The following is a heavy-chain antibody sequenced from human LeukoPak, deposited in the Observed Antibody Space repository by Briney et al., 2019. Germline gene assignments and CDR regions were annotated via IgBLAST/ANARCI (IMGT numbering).Heavy chain of an antibody. J-gene: IGHJ4*02. V-gene: IGHV3-23*01. CDR2: ISGSGGST. D-gene: IGHD3-9*01. CDR3: AKGWAGYYDILTGYWFDY. CDR1: GFTFSSYA. Sequence: GGSLRLSCAASGFTFSSYAMSWVRQAPGKGLEWVSAISGSGGSTYYADSVKGRFTISRDNSKNTLYLQMNSLRAEDTAVYYCAKGWAGYYDILTGYWFDYWGQGTLVTVSS.